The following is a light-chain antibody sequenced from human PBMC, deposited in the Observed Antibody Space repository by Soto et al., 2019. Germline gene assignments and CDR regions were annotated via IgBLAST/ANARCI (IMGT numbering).Light chain of an antibody. J-gene: IGLJ2*01. CDR3: AAWDDSLSGVV. V-gene: IGLV1-47*01. Sequence: QAVVTQPPSASGTPGQRVTISCSGSSSNIGGNYAYWYQYLPGTAPTLVMYRNNQRPSGVPDRFSGSKSGTSASLAISGLRSEDEGDYFCAAWDDSLSGVVFGGGTKLTVL. CDR1: SSNIGGNY. CDR2: RNN.